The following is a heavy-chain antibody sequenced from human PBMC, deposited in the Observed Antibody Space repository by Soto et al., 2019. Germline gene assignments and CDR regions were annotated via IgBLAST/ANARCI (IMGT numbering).Heavy chain of an antibody. D-gene: IGHD4-17*01. Sequence: SETLSLTCAVYGGSFSGYYWSWIRQPPGKGLEWIGEINHSGSTNYNPSLKSRVTISVDTSKNQFSMKLSSVTAADTAMYYCARMTTVTTGLDYWGQGTLVTVSS. CDR1: GGSFSGYY. CDR3: ARMTTVTTGLDY. CDR2: INHSGST. J-gene: IGHJ4*02. V-gene: IGHV4-34*01.